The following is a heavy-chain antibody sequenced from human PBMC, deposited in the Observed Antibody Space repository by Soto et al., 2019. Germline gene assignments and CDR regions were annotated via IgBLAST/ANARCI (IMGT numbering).Heavy chain of an antibody. CDR2: ISGNGGST. D-gene: IGHD6-13*01. CDR1: GFTFTNYA. CDR3: AKAWFSSSWYFYVS. Sequence: EVQLLESGGGLVQPGESLRLSCAASGFTFTNYAMSWVRQAPGKGLEWVSSISGNGGSTYYADSVKGRFTISRDNSNNTLYLQINSLRAEDTAIYYCAKAWFSSSWYFYVSWGPGTLVTVSS. V-gene: IGHV3-23*01. J-gene: IGHJ5*02.